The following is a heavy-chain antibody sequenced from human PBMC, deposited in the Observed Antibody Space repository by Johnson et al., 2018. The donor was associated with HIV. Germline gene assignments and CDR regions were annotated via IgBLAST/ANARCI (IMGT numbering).Heavy chain of an antibody. J-gene: IGHJ3*02. Sequence: VQLVESGGGLVQPGGSLRLSCAASGFAFRTYCMVWVRQVPGKRPVWVARIYNDGSSTTYADSVRGRFTISRDNAKYTVDLQMNSLRVEDTAVYYCAREGGQWLVLVDAFDIWGQGTMVTVSS. V-gene: IGHV3-74*03. CDR2: IYNDGSST. CDR1: GFAFRTYC. D-gene: IGHD6-19*01. CDR3: AREGGQWLVLVDAFDI.